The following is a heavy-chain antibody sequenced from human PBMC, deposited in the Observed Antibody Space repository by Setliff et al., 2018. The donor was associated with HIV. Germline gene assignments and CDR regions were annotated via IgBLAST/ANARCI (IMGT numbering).Heavy chain of an antibody. J-gene: IGHJ4*02. V-gene: IGHV1-2*02. CDR3: ARQDIPTGYYLFDY. CDR2: IDPNSGDT. Sequence: ASVKVSCKASGYTFTGYYLHWVRQAPGQGLEWMGWIDPNSGDTNYEQKFQGRVSMTRDTSISTVYMELSSLRSDDTAVYYCARQDIPTGYYLFDYWGQGTQVTVSS. D-gene: IGHD3-9*01. CDR1: GYTFTGYY.